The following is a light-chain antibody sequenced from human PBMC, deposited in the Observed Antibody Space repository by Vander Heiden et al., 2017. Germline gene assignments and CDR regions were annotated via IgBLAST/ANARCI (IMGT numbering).Light chain of an antibody. V-gene: IGKV3-15*01. CDR2: GAS. CDR3: QQYNNWPPWT. J-gene: IGKJ1*01. Sequence: EILMPQSPATLSVSAGERVTLSCRASLSVTTSLAWYQQKPGQTPRLLIYGASTRATGVPARFSGSGYGTEFTLTISSLQSEDFAVYFWQQYNNWPPWTFGQGTKVEIK. CDR1: LSVTTS.